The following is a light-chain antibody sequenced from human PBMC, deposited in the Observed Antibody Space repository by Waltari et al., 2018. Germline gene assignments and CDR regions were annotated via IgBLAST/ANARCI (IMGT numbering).Light chain of an antibody. CDR2: DVT. CDR1: RSDVAYYNY. CDR3: SSYTVSNTVV. Sequence: QSALTQPASVSGSPGQSITISCIGTRSDVAYYNYVSWYAQQPGKAPKLIIYDVTQRPSGVSNRFSGTKSDNTASLTIAGLQAEDEADYYCSSYTVSNTVVFGGGTKVTVL. V-gene: IGLV2-14*03. J-gene: IGLJ2*01.